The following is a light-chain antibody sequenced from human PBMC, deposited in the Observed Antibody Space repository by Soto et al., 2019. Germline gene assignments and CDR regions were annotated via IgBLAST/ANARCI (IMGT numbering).Light chain of an antibody. J-gene: IGKJ1*01. V-gene: IGKV3-20*01. CDR3: QQYGSSPQT. Sequence: EIVLTQSPGTLSLSPGERATLSCRASQSVSSSYLAWYQQKPGQAPRRLIYGASSRAAGIRDRFSGSGSGTDFTLTISRLEPDDFAVYYCQQYGSSPQTFGQGSEVEIK. CDR1: QSVSSSY. CDR2: GAS.